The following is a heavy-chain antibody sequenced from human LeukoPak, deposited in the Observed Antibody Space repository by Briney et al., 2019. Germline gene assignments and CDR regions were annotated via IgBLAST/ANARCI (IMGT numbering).Heavy chain of an antibody. CDR1: GGSISSSSYY. CDR2: FYYSGST. V-gene: IGHV4-39*01. Sequence: PSETLSLTCTVSGGSISSSSYYWGWIRQPPGKGLEGIGGFYYSGSTYYNPSGKSRVTISVDTSKNQFSLKLSSVTAADTAVYYCARLEMREGPEDYWGRGTLVTVSS. J-gene: IGHJ4*02. CDR3: ARLEMREGPEDY. D-gene: IGHD5-24*01.